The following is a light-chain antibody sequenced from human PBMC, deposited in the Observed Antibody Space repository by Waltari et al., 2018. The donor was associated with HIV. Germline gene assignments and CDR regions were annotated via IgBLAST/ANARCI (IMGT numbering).Light chain of an antibody. CDR3: CSYAGGNSYV. J-gene: IGLJ1*01. CDR1: SSDVGNYNV. V-gene: IGLV2-23*02. CDR2: EVN. Sequence: QSALTQPASVSASPGQSITISCTGTSSDVGNYNVVSWYRQFPDKAPPLLIFEVNKRPSVVSNLFSCSNSGNSASLTIAGLLADDEADYYCCSYAGGNSYVFGTGTKVTVL.